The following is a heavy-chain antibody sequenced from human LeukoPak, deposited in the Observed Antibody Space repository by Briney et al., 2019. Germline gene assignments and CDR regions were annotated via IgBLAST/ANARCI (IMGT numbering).Heavy chain of an antibody. D-gene: IGHD6-13*01. CDR1: GGTFSSYA. V-gene: IGHV1-69*05. CDR3: ARVVAAAGESWFDP. J-gene: IGHJ5*02. CDR2: IIPIFGTA. Sequence: SVTVSCKASGGTFSSYAISWVRHAPGQGLEWMGGIIPIFGTANYAQKFQGRVTITTDESTSTDYMELSSLRSEDTAVYYCARVVAAAGESWFDPWGQGTLVTVSS.